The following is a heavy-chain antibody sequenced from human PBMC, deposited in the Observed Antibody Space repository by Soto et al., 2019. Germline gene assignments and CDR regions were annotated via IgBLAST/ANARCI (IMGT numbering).Heavy chain of an antibody. D-gene: IGHD2-15*01. V-gene: IGHV4-34*01. CDR3: ARHRCSGGSCHTNYYGMDV. Sequence: TLSLTCAVYGVSFSGYYWSWIRQPPGKGLEWIGEINHSGSTNYNPSLKSRVTISVDTSKDQFSLKLSSVTAADTAVYYCARHRCSGGSCHTNYYGMDVWGQGTTVTVS. J-gene: IGHJ6*02. CDR1: GVSFSGYY. CDR2: INHSGST.